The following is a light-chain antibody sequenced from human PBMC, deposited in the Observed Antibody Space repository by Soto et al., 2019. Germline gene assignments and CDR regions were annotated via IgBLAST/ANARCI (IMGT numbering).Light chain of an antibody. CDR3: LRHDLYPWT. V-gene: IGKV1-5*03. CDR2: KAS. CDR1: QSISSW. J-gene: IGKJ1*01. Sequence: DIQMTQSPSTLSASVGDRVSITCRASQSISSWLAWYQQKPGKAPKLLIYKASSLESGVPSRFSGSGPGTGFTLTISSLQPDDFATYYCLRHDLYPWTFGQGTKVDIK.